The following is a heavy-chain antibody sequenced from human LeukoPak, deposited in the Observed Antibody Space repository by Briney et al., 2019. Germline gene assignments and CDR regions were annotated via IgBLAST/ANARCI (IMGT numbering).Heavy chain of an antibody. D-gene: IGHD1-26*01. CDR1: GGSFSGYY. V-gene: IGHV4-34*01. J-gene: IGHJ4*02. Sequence: SETLSLTCAVYGGSFSGYYWSWIRQPPGKGLEWIGEINHSGSTNYNPSLKSRVTILVDTSKNQFSLKLSSVTAADTAVYYCARGSPGAYYFDYWGQGTLVTVSS. CDR3: ARGSPGAYYFDY. CDR2: INHSGST.